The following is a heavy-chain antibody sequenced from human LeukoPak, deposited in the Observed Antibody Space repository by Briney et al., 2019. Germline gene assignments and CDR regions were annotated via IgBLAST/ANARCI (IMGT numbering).Heavy chain of an antibody. CDR1: GDSVSSNSAA. D-gene: IGHD1-1*01. V-gene: IGHV6-1*01. J-gene: IGHJ6*03. Sequence: SQTLSLTCAISGDSVSSNSAAWNWIRQSPSRGLEWLGRTYYRSKWYNDYAVSVKSRITINPDTSKNQFSLQLNSVTPEDTAVYYCARGARRERRRLYYYYYMDVWGKGTTVTVSS. CDR2: TYYRSKWYN. CDR3: ARGARRERRRLYYYYYMDV.